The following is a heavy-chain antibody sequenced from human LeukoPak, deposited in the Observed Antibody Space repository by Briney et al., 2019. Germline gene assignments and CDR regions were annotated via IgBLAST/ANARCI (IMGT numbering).Heavy chain of an antibody. CDR3: ARPYCNSRSCHDYFDY. Sequence: ASVKVSCKASGYTFTGYYLHWVRQAPGQGLEWMGWINPITGGTNYAQRFQGRVTMTGDTSISTVYMELSRLRSDDTAVYYCARPYCNSRSCHDYFDYWGQGTLVTVSS. D-gene: IGHD2/OR15-2a*01. J-gene: IGHJ4*02. CDR2: INPITGGT. V-gene: IGHV1-2*02. CDR1: GYTFTGYY.